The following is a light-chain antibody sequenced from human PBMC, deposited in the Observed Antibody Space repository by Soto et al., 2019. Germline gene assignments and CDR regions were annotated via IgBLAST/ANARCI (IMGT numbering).Light chain of an antibody. CDR1: SSNIGAGYD. CDR3: QSYDTSLRGSV. J-gene: IGLJ2*01. Sequence: QAVLTQPPSVSGAPGRRVTISCTGNSSNIGAGYDVHWYQQVPGTVPKLLVYGNSNRPSGVPDRFSGSKSGTSASLDITGLQAEDEADYYCQSYDTSLRGSVFGGGTQLTVL. CDR2: GNS. V-gene: IGLV1-40*01.